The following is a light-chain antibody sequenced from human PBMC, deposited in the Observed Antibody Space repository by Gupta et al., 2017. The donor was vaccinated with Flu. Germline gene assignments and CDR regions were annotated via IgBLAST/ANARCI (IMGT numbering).Light chain of an antibody. CDR1: QSVSSSY. V-gene: IGKV3-20*01. CDR2: GAS. CDR3: QQYGSSLFIT. J-gene: IGKJ5*01. Sequence: EIVLTQSPGTLSLSPGERATLSCRASQSVSSSYLAWYQQKPGQAPRLLIYGASSRATGIPDRFSGSGSGTDFTLTISRREPEDFAVYYCQQYGSSLFITFGQGTRLEIK.